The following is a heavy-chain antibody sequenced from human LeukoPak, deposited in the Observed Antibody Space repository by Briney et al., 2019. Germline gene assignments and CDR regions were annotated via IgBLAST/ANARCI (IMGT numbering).Heavy chain of an antibody. J-gene: IGHJ4*02. CDR2: ISANSGNT. CDR3: ARDVNYAFDY. CDR1: GYSFRRNG. D-gene: IGHD3-16*01. Sequence: ASVKVSCKSSGYSFRRNGISWVRQAPGQGLEWMAWISANSGNTNYAQNFQGRVTLTTDTSTSTAYMELRGLRSDDTAVYYCARDVNYAFDYWGQGTLVTVSS. V-gene: IGHV1-18*01.